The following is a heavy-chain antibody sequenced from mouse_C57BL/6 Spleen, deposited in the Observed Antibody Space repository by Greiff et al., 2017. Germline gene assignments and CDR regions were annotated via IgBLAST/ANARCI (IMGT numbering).Heavy chain of an antibody. CDR2: ISNLAYSI. J-gene: IGHJ4*01. CDR1: GFTFSDYG. Sequence: EVKLMESGGGLVQPGGSLKLSCAASGFTFSDYGMAWVRQAPRKGPEWVAFISNLAYSIYYADTVTGRFTISRENAKNTLYLEMSSLRSEDTAMYYCARQNDGYYGYYAMDYWGQGTSVTVSS. D-gene: IGHD2-3*01. V-gene: IGHV5-15*01. CDR3: ARQNDGYYGYYAMDY.